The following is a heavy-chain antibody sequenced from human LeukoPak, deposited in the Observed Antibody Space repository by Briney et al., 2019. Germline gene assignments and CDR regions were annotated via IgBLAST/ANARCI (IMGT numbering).Heavy chain of an antibody. CDR1: GGSISSYY. D-gene: IGHD3-10*01. V-gene: IGHV4-4*07. CDR2: IYTSGST. Sequence: SETLSLTCTVSGGSISSYYWSWIRQPAGKGLEWIGRIYTSGSTNYNPSLKSRVTMSVDTSKNQFSLKLSSVTAADTAVYYCARARVHYYGSEKTYYFDYWGQGTLVTVSS. CDR3: ARARVHYYGSEKTYYFDY. J-gene: IGHJ4*02.